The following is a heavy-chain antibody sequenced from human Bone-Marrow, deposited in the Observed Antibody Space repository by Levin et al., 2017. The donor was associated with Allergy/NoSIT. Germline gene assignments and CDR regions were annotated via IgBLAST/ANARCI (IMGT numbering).Heavy chain of an antibody. J-gene: IGHJ6*03. V-gene: IGHV1-2*06. CDR3: ARGRDYYYCVDV. CDR2: IHPKTGGT. Sequence: ASVKVSCKASGYTFSDYYMHWVRQAPGQGLEWMGRIHPKTGGTRSAQKFQGRVTITRDTSTSTVYMELSGLRSDDAAVYYCARGRDYYYCVDVWGKGTTVTVSS. CDR1: GYTFSDYY.